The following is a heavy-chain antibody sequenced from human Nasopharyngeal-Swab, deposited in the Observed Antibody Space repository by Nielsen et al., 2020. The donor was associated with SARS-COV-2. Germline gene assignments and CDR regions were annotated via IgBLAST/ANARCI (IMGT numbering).Heavy chain of an antibody. Sequence: SETLSLTCTVSGGYISHGAYNWNWIRQHPGQGLEWIGYIYYTGRTSYTPSLTSRVSISIDASRRQFSLNLVFMSAADTAVYYCARGKGDAYRNFDYWDQGTLVTVSS. D-gene: IGHD5-24*01. V-gene: IGHV4-31*03. CDR1: GGYISHGAYN. CDR3: ARGKGDAYRNFDY. CDR2: IYYTGRT. J-gene: IGHJ4*02.